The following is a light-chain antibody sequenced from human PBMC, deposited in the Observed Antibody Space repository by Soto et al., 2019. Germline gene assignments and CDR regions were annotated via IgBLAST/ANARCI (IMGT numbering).Light chain of an antibody. CDR2: GAS. J-gene: IGKJ2*01. CDR3: KAYKNWPYT. V-gene: IGKV3-15*01. CDR1: QSVSSN. Sequence: ENVMTQSPATLSVSPGERATLSCRASQSVSSNLAWYQEKRGQAPRLLIYGASTRATGIPARFSGSGSGTEFTLTISSRQAEDFPVYYCKAYKNWPYTFGQGTKVDI.